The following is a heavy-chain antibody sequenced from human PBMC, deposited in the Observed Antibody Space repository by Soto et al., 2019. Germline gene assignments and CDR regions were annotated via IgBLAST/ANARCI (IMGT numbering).Heavy chain of an antibody. CDR2: ISTSGCTT. D-gene: IGHD6-19*01. J-gene: IGHJ4*02. Sequence: EVQLLESGGGLVQPGGSLRLSCAASGLTFSNYAMRWVRQAPGKGLEWVSSISTSGCTTDYADSVKGRFAISRDNSKNTVYLQMNSLRADDTAVYYCAGSSSGWNLFDSWGQGTLVTVSS. CDR1: GLTFSNYA. V-gene: IGHV3-23*01. CDR3: AGSSSGWNLFDS.